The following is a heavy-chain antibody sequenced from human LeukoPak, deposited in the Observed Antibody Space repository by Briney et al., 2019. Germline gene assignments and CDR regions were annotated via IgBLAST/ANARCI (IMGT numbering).Heavy chain of an antibody. J-gene: IGHJ3*02. D-gene: IGHD4-23*01. CDR3: ARADDYGGNVGFDI. CDR1: GGSISSYY. V-gene: IGHV4-59*01. Sequence: SETLSLTCTVSGGSISSYYWSWVRQTPGKGLEWIGYIYYNVRTKYTPSLQSRVTISVDTSKNRISLKLNSVTAADTAVHYCARADDYGGNVGFDIWGQGTMVTVSS. CDR2: IYYNVRT.